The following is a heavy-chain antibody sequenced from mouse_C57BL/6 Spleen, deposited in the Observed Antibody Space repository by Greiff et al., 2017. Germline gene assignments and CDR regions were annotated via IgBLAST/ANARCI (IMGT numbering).Heavy chain of an antibody. CDR2: IDPSDSET. D-gene: IGHD1-1*01. CDR3: ARDYYGSIPFAY. J-gene: IGHJ3*01. CDR1: GYTFTSYW. V-gene: IGHV1-52*01. Sequence: QVQLQQPGAELVRPGSSVKLSCKASGYTFTSYWMHWVKQRPIQGLEWIGNIDPSDSETHYNQKFKDKATLTVDKSSSTAYMQLSSLPSEDSAVYYCARDYYGSIPFAYWGQGTLVTVSA.